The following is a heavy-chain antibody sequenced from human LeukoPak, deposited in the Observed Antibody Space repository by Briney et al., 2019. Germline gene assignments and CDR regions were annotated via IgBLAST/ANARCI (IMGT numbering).Heavy chain of an antibody. Sequence: SETLSLTCTVSGGSLSSSSYYWGWIRQPPGKGLEWIGSIYYSGSTYYNPSLKSRVTISVDTSKNQFSLKLSSVTAADTAVYYCARHSVPAPTTDYWGQGTLVTVSS. D-gene: IGHD2-2*01. J-gene: IGHJ4*02. CDR2: IYYSGST. CDR1: GGSLSSSSYY. CDR3: ARHSVPAPTTDY. V-gene: IGHV4-39*01.